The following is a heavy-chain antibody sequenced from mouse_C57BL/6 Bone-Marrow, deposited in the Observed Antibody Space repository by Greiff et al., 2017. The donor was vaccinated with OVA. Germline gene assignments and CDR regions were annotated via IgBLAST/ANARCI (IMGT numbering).Heavy chain of an antibody. V-gene: IGHV1-54*01. CDR3: ARSDGYAMDY. CDR2: INPGSGGT. Sequence: VQLQQSGAELVRPGTSVKVSCKASGYAFTNYLIEWVKQRPGQGLEWIGLINPGSGGTNYNEKFKGKATLTADKSSSTAYMQLSSLTSADSAVYFCARSDGYAMDYWGQGTSVTVSS. J-gene: IGHJ4*01. CDR1: GYAFTNYL. D-gene: IGHD2-3*01.